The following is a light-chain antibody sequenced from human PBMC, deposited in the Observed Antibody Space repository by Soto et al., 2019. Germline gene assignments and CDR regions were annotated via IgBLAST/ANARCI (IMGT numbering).Light chain of an antibody. Sequence: EILLTQSPGTLSLSPGERATLSCRASQNVANYLDWYQQKPGQAPRLLIYESSNRATGIAARFSGIGSGTEFTLIISSLQSDDFAVYYCQHYKTWPLSFGGGTKVDIK. V-gene: IGKV3D-15*01. J-gene: IGKJ4*01. CDR1: QNVANY. CDR2: ESS. CDR3: QHYKTWPLS.